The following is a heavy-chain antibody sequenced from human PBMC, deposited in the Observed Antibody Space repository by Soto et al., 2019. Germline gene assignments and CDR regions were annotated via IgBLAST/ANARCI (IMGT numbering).Heavy chain of an antibody. V-gene: IGHV3-53*02. CDR3: AREEGSAYNFGYGMDV. CDR2: IYNGGRP. CDR1: GFTVRTNF. Sequence: EMQLVETGGELIQPGGSLRLSCAASGFTVRTNFMNWVRQATGKGLEWVSIIYNGGRPDYADSVKGRFTVSRDNSKNTLYLQMNSLRVEDTGVYYCAREEGSAYNFGYGMDVWGQGTTVTVSS. D-gene: IGHD5-18*01. J-gene: IGHJ6*02.